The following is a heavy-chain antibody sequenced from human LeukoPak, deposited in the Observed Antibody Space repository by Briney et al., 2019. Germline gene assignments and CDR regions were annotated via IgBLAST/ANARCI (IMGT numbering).Heavy chain of an antibody. CDR1: GYTFTSYD. J-gene: IGHJ4*02. Sequence: RASVKVSCKASGYTFTSYDINWVRQATGQGLEWMGWMNPNSGNTGYAQKFQGRVTITRNTSISTAYMELSSLRSEDTAVYYCARGEVAESYYGSGSYYVDYWGQGTLVTVSS. CDR2: MNPNSGNT. CDR3: ARGEVAESYYGSGSYYVDY. V-gene: IGHV1-8*03. D-gene: IGHD3-10*01.